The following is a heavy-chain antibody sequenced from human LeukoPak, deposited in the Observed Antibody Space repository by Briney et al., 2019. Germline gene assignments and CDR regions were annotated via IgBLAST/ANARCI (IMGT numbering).Heavy chain of an antibody. CDR2: ISSSGSTI. V-gene: IGHV3-48*03. J-gene: IGHJ4*02. D-gene: IGHD3-16*01. CDR1: GFTFSSYE. Sequence: GGSLRLSCAASGFTFSSYEMNWVRQAPGKGLEWVSYISSSGSTIYYADSVKGRFTISRDNAKNTLYLQMNSLRAEDTAVYYCARVRWGGLYYFDYWGQGTLVTVSS. CDR3: ARVRWGGLYYFDY.